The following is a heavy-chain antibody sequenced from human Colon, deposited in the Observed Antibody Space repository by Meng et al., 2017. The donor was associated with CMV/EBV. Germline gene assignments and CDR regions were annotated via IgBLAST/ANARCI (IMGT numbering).Heavy chain of an antibody. J-gene: IGHJ4*02. CDR2: LYSDGATFVDYT. V-gene: IGHV3-NL1*01. CDR1: GFTFSSYA. CDR3: ASHTHYAGNPPGTHNC. D-gene: IGHD1-14*01. Sequence: GESLKISCAASGFTFSSYAMHWVRQAPGKGLEWVSVLYSDGATFVDYTYYADSVRGRFTISRDNSKNILYLQMDSLRADDTAVYYCASHTHYAGNPPGTHNCWGQGTLVTVSS.